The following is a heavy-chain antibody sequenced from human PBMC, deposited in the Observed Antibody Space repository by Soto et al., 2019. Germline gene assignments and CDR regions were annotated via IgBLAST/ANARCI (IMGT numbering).Heavy chain of an antibody. V-gene: IGHV4-31*03. CDR3: ARPYSGSSFFDY. J-gene: IGHJ4*02. D-gene: IGHD6-6*01. CDR2: IFYTGIT. Sequence: SETLSLTCTVSGASLSSGGSYWSWIRHHPGKGLEWIGFIFYTGITYYNPSLKSRLTISVDTSKNQFSLNLSSVTAADTAVYYCARPYSGSSFFDYWGQGTLVTVSS. CDR1: GASLSSGGSY.